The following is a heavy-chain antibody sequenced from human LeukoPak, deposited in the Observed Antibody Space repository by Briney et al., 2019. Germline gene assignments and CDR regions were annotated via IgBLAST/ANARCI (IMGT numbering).Heavy chain of an antibody. Sequence: GGSLRLSCAASGFTFSSYSMNWVRQAPGKGLEWVSSISSSSSYIYYPDSVKGRFTISRDNAKNSLYLQMNSLRAEDTAVYYCARDRYYYGSGSYLWSYGMDVWGQGTTVTVSS. V-gene: IGHV3-21*01. CDR1: GFTFSSYS. CDR3: ARDRYYYGSGSYLWSYGMDV. CDR2: ISSSSSYI. D-gene: IGHD3-10*01. J-gene: IGHJ6*02.